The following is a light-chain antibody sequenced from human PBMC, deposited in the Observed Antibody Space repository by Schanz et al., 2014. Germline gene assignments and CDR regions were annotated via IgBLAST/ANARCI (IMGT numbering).Light chain of an antibody. CDR3: AAWDDSLNGVV. CDR1: SSNIGTNA. V-gene: IGLV1-44*01. J-gene: IGLJ2*01. Sequence: QSVLTQPPSASGTPGQRVTISCSGSSSNIGTNAVSWYQQLPGTAPKLFIYSNNQRPSGVPDRFSGSKSGTSVSLAISGLQSEDEADYYCAAWDDSLNGVVFGGGIKLTVL. CDR2: SNN.